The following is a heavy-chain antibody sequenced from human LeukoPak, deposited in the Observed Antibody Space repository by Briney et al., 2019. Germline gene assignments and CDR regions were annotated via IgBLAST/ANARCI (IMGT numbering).Heavy chain of an antibody. CDR1: GYTFTGYY. CDR2: INPSSGGT. D-gene: IGHD4-11*01. Sequence: GASVKVSCKASGYTFTGYYMHWVRQAPGQGLEWMGWINPSSGGTKYAQKFQGRVTMARDTSISTTYMELSRLTSDDTAVYYCARGLGLDYWGQGTLVTVSS. V-gene: IGHV1-2*02. CDR3: ARGLGLDY. J-gene: IGHJ4*02.